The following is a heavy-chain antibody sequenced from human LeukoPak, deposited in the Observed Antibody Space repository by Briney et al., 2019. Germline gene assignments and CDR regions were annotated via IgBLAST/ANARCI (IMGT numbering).Heavy chain of an antibody. CDR2: ISWDGGST. D-gene: IGHD3-22*01. V-gene: IGHV3-43D*03. J-gene: IGHJ4*02. CDR1: GFSFDDYA. Sequence: GGSLRLSCAASGFSFDDYAMHWVRQAPGKGLEWVSLISWDGGSTYYADSVKGRFTISRDNSKNSLYLQMNSLRAEDTALYYCAKDTVPYYYDSSGPGGLSDWGQGTLVTVSS. CDR3: AKDTVPYYYDSSGPGGLSD.